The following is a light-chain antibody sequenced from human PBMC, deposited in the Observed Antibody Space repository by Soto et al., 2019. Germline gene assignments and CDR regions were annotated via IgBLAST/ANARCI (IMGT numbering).Light chain of an antibody. CDR2: EVS. Sequence: QSALTQPPSASGSPGQSVTISCTGTSSDVGGYNYVSWYQQHPGKAPKLMIYEVSKRPSGVPDRFSGSKSGNTASLTVSGLQAEDEADYYCSSYAGSPVVFGGGNKLTVL. V-gene: IGLV2-8*01. CDR1: SSDVGGYNY. J-gene: IGLJ2*01. CDR3: SSYAGSPVV.